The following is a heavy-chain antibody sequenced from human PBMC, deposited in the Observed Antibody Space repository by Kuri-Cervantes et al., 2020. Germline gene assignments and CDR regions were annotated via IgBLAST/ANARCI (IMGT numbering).Heavy chain of an antibody. J-gene: IGHJ5*02. CDR3: ARVSPEYCSGGSCYSGWFDP. V-gene: IGHV3-23*01. D-gene: IGHD2-15*01. CDR2: ISGSGGST. CDR1: GFTFSSYA. Sequence: GGSLRLSCAASGFTFSSYAMSWVRQAPGKGLEWVSAISGSGGSTYYADSVKGRFTISRDNSKNTLYLQMNSLRAEDTAVYYCARVSPEYCSGGSCYSGWFDPWGQGTLVTVSS.